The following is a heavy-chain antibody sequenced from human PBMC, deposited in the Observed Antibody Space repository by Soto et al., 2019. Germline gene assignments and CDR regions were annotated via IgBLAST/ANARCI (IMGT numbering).Heavy chain of an antibody. CDR3: VRDTSFDC. Sequence: GGSLRLSSAASGFTFSSFDMHWVRQAPGKGLEYISAINSNGGITYYANSVKGRLTISSDNSKNTVYLQMGSLRVEDMGVYYCVRDTSFDCWGQGT. J-gene: IGHJ4*02. CDR1: GFTFSSFD. V-gene: IGHV3-64*01. CDR2: INSNGGIT.